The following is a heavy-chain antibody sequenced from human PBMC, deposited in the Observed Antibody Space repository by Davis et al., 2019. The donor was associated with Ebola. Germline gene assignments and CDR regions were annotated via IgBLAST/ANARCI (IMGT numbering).Heavy chain of an antibody. CDR2: ISGSGGST. Sequence: GESLKISCAASGFTFSSYAMSWVRQAPGKGLEWVSAISGSGGSTYYADSVKGRFTISRDNSRNTLYLQMNSLRAEDTAVYYCAKDRTTVTHYWYFDLWGRGTLVTVSS. D-gene: IGHD4-17*01. V-gene: IGHV3-23*01. CDR1: GFTFSSYA. CDR3: AKDRTTVTHYWYFDL. J-gene: IGHJ2*01.